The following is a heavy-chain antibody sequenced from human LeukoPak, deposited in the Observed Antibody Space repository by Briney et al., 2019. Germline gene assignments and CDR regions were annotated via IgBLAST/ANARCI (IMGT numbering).Heavy chain of an antibody. Sequence: GGSLRLSCAASGFIFGDFEMNWVRQAPGKGPECVSYISSRGSSIFYADSVRGRFTVSRDNAKSSLSLQMNSLRVEDTAIYYCVRELNDLTWGQGALVTVSS. V-gene: IGHV3-48*03. CDR2: ISSRGSSI. J-gene: IGHJ5*02. CDR3: VRELNDLT. CDR1: GFIFGDFE. D-gene: IGHD3-3*01.